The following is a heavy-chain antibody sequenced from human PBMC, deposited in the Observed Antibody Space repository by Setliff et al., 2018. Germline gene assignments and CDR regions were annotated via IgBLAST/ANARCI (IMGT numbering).Heavy chain of an antibody. J-gene: IGHJ4*02. CDR2: IYHSGST. Sequence: SETLSLTCTVSGGSISSSSYYWGWIRQPPGKGLEWIGSIYHSGSTYYNPSLKSRVTVSIDKSRNQFSLNLNSVTAADTAVYYCARDNNPGYRGYWGRFDYWGQGTLVTVSS. CDR1: GGSISSSSYY. CDR3: ARDNNPGYRGYWGRFDY. D-gene: IGHD3-16*02. V-gene: IGHV4-39*07.